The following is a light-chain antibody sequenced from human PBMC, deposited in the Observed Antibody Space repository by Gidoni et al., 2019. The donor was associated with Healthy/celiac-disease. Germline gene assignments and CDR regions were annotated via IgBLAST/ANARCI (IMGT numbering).Light chain of an antibody. CDR3: QQYGSSPST. J-gene: IGKJ4*01. CDR2: GAS. V-gene: IGKV3-20*01. Sequence: EIVLTQSPGTLSLSPGERATLSCSASQSVSSSYLDWYQQKPGQAPRLLIYGASSRATGIPDRFSGSGSGTDFTLNISRLEPEDFAVYYCQQYGSSPSTFGGGTKVEIK. CDR1: QSVSSSY.